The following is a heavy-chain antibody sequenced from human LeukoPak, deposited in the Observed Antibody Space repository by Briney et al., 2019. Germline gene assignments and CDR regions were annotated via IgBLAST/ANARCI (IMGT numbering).Heavy chain of an antibody. D-gene: IGHD1-20*01. CDR3: ARDVITDSVRAFDI. J-gene: IGHJ3*02. CDR2: ISSSSSYI. Sequence: GGSLRLSCAASGFTFSSYSMNWVRQAPGKGLEWVSSISSSSSYIYYADSVKGRFTISRDNAKNSLYLQMNSLRAEDTAVYYCARDVITDSVRAFDIWGEGTMVTVSS. V-gene: IGHV3-21*01. CDR1: GFTFSSYS.